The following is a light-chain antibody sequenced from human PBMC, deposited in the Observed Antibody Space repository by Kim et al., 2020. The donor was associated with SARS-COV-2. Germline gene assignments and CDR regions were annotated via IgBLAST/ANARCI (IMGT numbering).Light chain of an antibody. CDR3: QQYNSYPYT. V-gene: IGKV1-5*03. J-gene: IGKJ2*01. CDR1: QSISNW. CDR2: KAS. Sequence: DIQMTQSPSTLSASVGDRVTISCRASQSISNWLAWYQQKPGKTPKLLMYKASILESGVPSRFNGSGSGTEFTLTITSLQPDDFATYYCQQYNSYPYTFGQGTKLEI.